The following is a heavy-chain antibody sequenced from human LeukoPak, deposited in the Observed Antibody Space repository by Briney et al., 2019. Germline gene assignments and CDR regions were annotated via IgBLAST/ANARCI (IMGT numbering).Heavy chain of an antibody. CDR2: INHSGST. CDR3: ARDRRRTMLPGGTPHVWFDP. CDR1: GGSFSGYY. V-gene: IGHV4-34*01. J-gene: IGHJ5*02. Sequence: PSETLSLTCAVYGGSFSGYYWSWIRQPPGKGLEWIGEINHSGSTNYNPSPKSRVTISVDTSKNQFSLKLSSVTAADTAVYYCARDRRRTMLPGGTPHVWFDPWGQGTLVTVSS. D-gene: IGHD1-7*01.